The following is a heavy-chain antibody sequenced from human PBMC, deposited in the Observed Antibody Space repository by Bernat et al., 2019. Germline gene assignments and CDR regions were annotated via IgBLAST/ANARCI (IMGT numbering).Heavy chain of an antibody. J-gene: IGHJ4*02. CDR2: ISYSGST. CDR3: ARETRNSGTYTTVY. D-gene: IGHD3-10*01. Sequence: QVQLQESGPGLVKPSETLSLTCTVSGGSISSDFWSWIRQPPGKGLEWIGYISYSGSTNYNPSLKSRVTISIDTSKNQFSLKLRSVTAADTAVYYCARETRNSGTYTTVYWGQGALVTVSS. CDR1: GGSISSDF. V-gene: IGHV4-59*01.